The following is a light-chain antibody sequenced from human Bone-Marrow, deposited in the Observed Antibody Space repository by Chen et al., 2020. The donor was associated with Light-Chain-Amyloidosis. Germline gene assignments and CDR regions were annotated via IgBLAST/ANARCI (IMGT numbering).Light chain of an antibody. CDR2: EVS. CDR1: SGDVGGSNY. V-gene: IGLV2-14*01. CDR3: SSYTSTGTYV. Sequence: QSALTQPASVSGSPGQSITLSCTGSSGDVGGSNYVSWYRHHPGKAPKLMIYEVSNRPSGVSNRFSGSKSGNTASLTISGLQTEDEADYYCSSYTSTGTYVFGTGTKVTVL. J-gene: IGLJ1*01.